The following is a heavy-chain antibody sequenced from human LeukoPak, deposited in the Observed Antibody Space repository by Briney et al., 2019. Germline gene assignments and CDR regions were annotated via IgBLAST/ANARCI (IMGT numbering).Heavy chain of an antibody. CDR2: IYPGDSDT. CDR1: GYSFTSYW. CDR3: ARGAMVRGVKGNWFDP. V-gene: IGHV5-51*01. D-gene: IGHD3-10*01. J-gene: IGHJ5*02. Sequence: NHGESLKISCKGSGYSFTSYWIGWVRQMPGKGLGWMGIIYPGDSDTRYSPSFQGQVTISADKSISAAYLQWSSLKASDTAMYYCARGAMVRGVKGNWFDPWGQGTLVTVSS.